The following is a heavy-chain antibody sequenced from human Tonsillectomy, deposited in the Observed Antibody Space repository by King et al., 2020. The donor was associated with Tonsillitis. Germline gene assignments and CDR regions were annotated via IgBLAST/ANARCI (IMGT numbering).Heavy chain of an antibody. CDR2: IRNVGSNK. CDR3: ARDRNYDFWSGGPHGFDY. Sequence: VQLVESGGGVVQPGRSLRLSCAASGFTFSSYDIHWVRQAPGKGLEWVAVIRNVGSNKYYGDSVKGRFDISRDKSKNILYLQMNSLRVVETSVYYCARDRNYDFWSGGPHGFDYWGQGTLVTVSS. CDR1: GFTFSSYD. J-gene: IGHJ4*02. D-gene: IGHD3-3*01. V-gene: IGHV3-33*01.